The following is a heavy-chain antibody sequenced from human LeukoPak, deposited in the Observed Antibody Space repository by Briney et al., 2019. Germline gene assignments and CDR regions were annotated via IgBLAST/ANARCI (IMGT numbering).Heavy chain of an antibody. CDR3: ARDMDGYNQFDY. J-gene: IGHJ4*02. D-gene: IGHD5-24*01. CDR2: ISSSGSTI. CDR1: GFTFSDYY. V-gene: IGHV3-11*01. Sequence: PGGSLRLSCAAPGFTFSDYYMSWIRQAPGKGLEWVSYISSSGSTIYYADSVKGRFTISRGNAKNSLYLQMNSLRAEDTAVYYCARDMDGYNQFDYWGQGTLVTVSS.